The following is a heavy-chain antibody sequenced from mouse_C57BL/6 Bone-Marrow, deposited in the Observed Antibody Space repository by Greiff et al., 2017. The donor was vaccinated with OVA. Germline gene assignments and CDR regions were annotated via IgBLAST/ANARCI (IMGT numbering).Heavy chain of an antibody. CDR2: INPYNGGT. J-gene: IGHJ4*01. V-gene: IGHV1-19*01. CDR1: GYTFTDYY. CDR3: ARSDYYGSPYYYAMDY. Sequence: VQLKESGPVLVKPGASVKMSCKASGYTFTDYYMNWVKQSHGKSLEWIGVINPYNGGTSYNQKFKGKATLTVDKYSSTAYMELNSLTSEDSAVYYCARSDYYGSPYYYAMDYWGQGTSVTVSS. D-gene: IGHD1-1*01.